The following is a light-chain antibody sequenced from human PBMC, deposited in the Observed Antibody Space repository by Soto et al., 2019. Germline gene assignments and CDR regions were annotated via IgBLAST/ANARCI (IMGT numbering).Light chain of an antibody. CDR3: QQNFSPSVT. Sequence: DIQMTQSPSSLSASVGDRLTIACRATQDINVYLSWYQKKPGRAPDLLIYGASNLHVGVPLRFSGSGFGTDFTLTITDLQPEDFATYYCQQNFSPSVTFGGGTTVEIK. CDR2: GAS. CDR1: QDINVY. V-gene: IGKV1-39*01. J-gene: IGKJ4*01.